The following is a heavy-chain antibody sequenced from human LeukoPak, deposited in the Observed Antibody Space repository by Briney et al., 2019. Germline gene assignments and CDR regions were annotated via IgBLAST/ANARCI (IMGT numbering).Heavy chain of an antibody. D-gene: IGHD3-10*01. J-gene: IGHJ4*02. V-gene: IGHV3-64D*06. CDR3: VKPARGSGIQSGCDY. CDR2: ITINIDRT. CDR1: GFTFSNYA. Sequence: GGSLRLSCSASGFTFSNYAMHWVRQAPGKGLEYVSAITINIDRTFYADSVQGRFTISRDNSANTFLQMSSLRPEDTAVYYCVKPARGSGIQSGCDYWGQGTLVTVSS.